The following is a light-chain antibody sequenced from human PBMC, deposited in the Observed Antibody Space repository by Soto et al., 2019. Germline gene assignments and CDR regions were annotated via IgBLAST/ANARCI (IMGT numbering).Light chain of an antibody. CDR2: DVS. J-gene: IGKJ3*01. CDR1: ETVNSY. V-gene: IGKV3-11*01. CDR3: QHRRSWPFT. Sequence: EIVLTQSPATLSLSPGERATLSCRASETVNSYLAWYQQKPGQAPRLLIYDVSKRATGIPARFSGIGSGTDFPLAISSLEPDYCAVYSCQHRRSWPFTFGPGTKVEIK.